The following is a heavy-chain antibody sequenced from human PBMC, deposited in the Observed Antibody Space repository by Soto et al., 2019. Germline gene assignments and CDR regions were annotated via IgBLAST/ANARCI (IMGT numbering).Heavy chain of an antibody. CDR1: GFTFSNYW. CDR3: ARGDCVGGTCYSLAGSFYYWMDV. J-gene: IGHJ6*04. D-gene: IGHD2-15*01. V-gene: IGHV3-74*02. Sequence: EVQLVESGGGLVQPGGSLRLSCAASGFTFSNYWMYWVRQAPGKGLEWVSRINSDGSVSSYADSVKGRLTISRDNVKKSLYLQMDSLRAEDTDVYYCARGDCVGGTCYSLAGSFYYWMDVWGKGTTVTVFS. CDR2: INSDGSVS.